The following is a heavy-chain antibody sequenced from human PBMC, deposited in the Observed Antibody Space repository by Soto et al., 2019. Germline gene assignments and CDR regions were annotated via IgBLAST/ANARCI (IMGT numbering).Heavy chain of an antibody. J-gene: IGHJ5*02. CDR1: GFTFSSYG. CDR3: AKDGEGGYKP. Sequence: QVQLVESGGGVVQPGRSLRLSCAASGFTFSSYGMHWVRQAPGKGLEWVAVISYDGSNKYYADSVKGRFTISRDNSKNTLYLPMNSRRAEDTAVYYCAKDGEGGYKPWGQGTLVTVSS. D-gene: IGHD5-12*01. V-gene: IGHV3-30*18. CDR2: ISYDGSNK.